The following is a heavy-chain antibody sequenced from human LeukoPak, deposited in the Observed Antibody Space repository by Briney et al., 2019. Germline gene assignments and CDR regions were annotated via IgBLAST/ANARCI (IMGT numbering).Heavy chain of an antibody. J-gene: IGHJ5*02. V-gene: IGHV1-18*01. D-gene: IGHD6-13*01. Sequence: ASVKVSCKASGYTFLSYGITWVRQAPGQGLEWMGWISGYNGNTDYAQKIQGRVSMTTDTSTSTGYMELRSLRSDDTAVYYCARVVGPAAAGAFNWFDPWGQGTLVIVSS. CDR3: ARVVGPAAAGAFNWFDP. CDR1: GYTFLSYG. CDR2: ISGYNGNT.